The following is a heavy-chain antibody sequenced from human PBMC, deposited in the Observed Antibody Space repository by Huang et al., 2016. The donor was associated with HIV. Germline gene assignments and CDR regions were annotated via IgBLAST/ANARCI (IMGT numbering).Heavy chain of an antibody. J-gene: IGHJ5*02. V-gene: IGHV4-59*11. CDR3: AREDFWRGYYSNWFDP. Sequence: QVQLQESGPGLVKPSETLSLPCTVSGGSITSHSWSWIRQSPGKGLGWIGSIYYSGGTTYTPSLKSRVTISVDTSKNQCSLKLSSVTAADTAVYYCAREDFWRGYYSNWFDPWGQGTLVTVSS. CDR2: IYYSGGT. D-gene: IGHD3-3*01. CDR1: GGSITSHS.